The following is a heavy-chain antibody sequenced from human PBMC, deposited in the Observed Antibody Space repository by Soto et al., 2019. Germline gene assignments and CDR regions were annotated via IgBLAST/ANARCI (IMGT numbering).Heavy chain of an antibody. J-gene: IGHJ6*02. CDR3: ARESSDFCSGYYSYYYGMDV. V-gene: IGHV1-2*02. CDR1: GYTFTGYY. CDR2: INPNSGGT. D-gene: IGHD3-3*01. Sequence: ASVKVSCKASGYTFTGYYMHWVRQAPGQGLEWMGWINPNSGGTNYAQKFQGRVTMTRDTSISTAYMELSRLRSDDTAVYYCARESSDFCSGYYSYYYGMDVWGQGTTATVSS.